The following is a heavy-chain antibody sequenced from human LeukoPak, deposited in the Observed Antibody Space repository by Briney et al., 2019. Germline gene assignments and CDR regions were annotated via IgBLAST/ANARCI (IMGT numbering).Heavy chain of an antibody. Sequence: VASVKVSCKASGGTFSSYAISWVRQAPGQGLEWMGGIIPIFGTANYAQNFQRRVTITRDESTSTAYMELSSLRSEDTAVYYCARDLLRSGVAGTGWFDPWGQGTLVTVSS. CDR2: IIPIFGTA. CDR3: ARDLLRSGVAGTGWFDP. V-gene: IGHV1-69*05. CDR1: GGTFSSYA. D-gene: IGHD6-19*01. J-gene: IGHJ5*02.